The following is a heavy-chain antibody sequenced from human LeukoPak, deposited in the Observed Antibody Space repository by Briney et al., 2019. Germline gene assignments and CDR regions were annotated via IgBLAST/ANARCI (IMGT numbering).Heavy chain of an antibody. CDR3: VRVSGSSSWLYYFDY. Sequence: PGGSLRLSCAASGFTFSSYWMSWVRQAPGKGLEWVANIKQDGSEKYYVDSVKGRFTISRDNAKNSLYLQMNSLRAEDTAVYYCVRVSGSSSWLYYFDYWGQGTLVTVSS. V-gene: IGHV3-7*01. J-gene: IGHJ4*02. CDR2: IKQDGSEK. CDR1: GFTFSSYW. D-gene: IGHD6-13*01.